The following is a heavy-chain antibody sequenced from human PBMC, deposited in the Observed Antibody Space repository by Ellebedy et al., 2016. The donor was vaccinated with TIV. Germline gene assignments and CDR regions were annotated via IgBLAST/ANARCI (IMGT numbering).Heavy chain of an antibody. J-gene: IGHJ3*02. D-gene: IGHD4-17*01. CDR3: ARANRVDYGDYSRARAFDI. V-gene: IGHV1-3*01. Sequence: KFQGRVTITRDTSASTAYMELSSLRSEDTAVYYCARANRVDYGDYSRARAFDIWGQGTMVTVSS.